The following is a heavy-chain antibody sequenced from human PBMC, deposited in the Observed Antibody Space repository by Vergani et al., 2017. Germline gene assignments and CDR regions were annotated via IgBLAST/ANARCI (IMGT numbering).Heavy chain of an antibody. D-gene: IGHD3-3*02. CDR3: ARHIYYIDY. Sequence: QVQLQESGPGLVKPSETLSLTCTVSGGPISSDYWSWIRQTPGEGLEGIGYIYYSGSTNFNPSLKCRITITVDTYKKQFSLKLSSLTAADTAVYYCARHIYYIDYWGQGTLVTVSS. CDR2: IYYSGST. CDR1: GGPISSDY. J-gene: IGHJ4*02. V-gene: IGHV4-59*01.